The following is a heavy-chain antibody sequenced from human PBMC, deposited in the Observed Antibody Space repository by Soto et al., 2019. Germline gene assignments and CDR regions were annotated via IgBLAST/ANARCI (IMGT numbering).Heavy chain of an antibody. CDR3: ARSQGGSSSLDIYYYYYYGMDV. CDR2: VIPIFGTP. D-gene: IGHD2-15*01. J-gene: IGHJ6*02. CDR1: GGTFSTYA. Sequence: QVQLVQSGAEVKKPGSSVKVSCKAPGGTFSTYAISWVRQAPGQGLEWMGGVIPIFGTPKYAQKFQGRVTIPADESTSTGYMELRSLRSEDTAVYYCARSQGGSSSLDIYYYYYYGMDVWGQGTTVTVSS. V-gene: IGHV1-69*01.